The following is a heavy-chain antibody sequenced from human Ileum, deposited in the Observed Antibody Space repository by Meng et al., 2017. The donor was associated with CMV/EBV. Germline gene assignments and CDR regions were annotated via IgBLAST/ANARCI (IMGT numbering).Heavy chain of an antibody. Sequence: ASVKVSCKASGYTFTGYYMHWVRQAPGQGLEWMGWINPNSGGTNYAQKFQGRVTMTRDTSISTAYMELSRLRSDDTAVYYCARASGPAAKYGMDVWGQGTMVTVSS. J-gene: IGHJ6*02. CDR1: GYTFTGYY. CDR2: INPNSGGT. CDR3: ARASGPAAKYGMDV. V-gene: IGHV1-2*02.